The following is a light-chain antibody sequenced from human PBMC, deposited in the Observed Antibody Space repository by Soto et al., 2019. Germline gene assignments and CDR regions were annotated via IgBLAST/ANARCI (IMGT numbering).Light chain of an antibody. CDR1: QSISSY. CDR2: AAS. Sequence: DIQMTQSPSSLSASVGDRVTITCRASQSISSYLNWYQQKPGKAPKLLIYAASSLQSGVPSRFSGSGSGTDFARSISSLQPEDFATYYCQQSYSNPRLTFGGGSKVEI. V-gene: IGKV1-39*01. J-gene: IGKJ4*01. CDR3: QQSYSNPRLT.